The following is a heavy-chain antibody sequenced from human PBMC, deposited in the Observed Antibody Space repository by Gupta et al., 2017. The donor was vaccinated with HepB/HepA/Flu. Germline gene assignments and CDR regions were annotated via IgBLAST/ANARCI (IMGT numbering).Heavy chain of an antibody. CDR2: IKQDGTEQ. CDR3: ARLELANYFYGMDV. D-gene: IGHD1-7*01. CDR1: GFTFTNYW. V-gene: IGHV3-7*01. Sequence: VESGGGLVQPGGSLRLSCAASGFTFTNYWMSWVRQAPGKGLEWVANIKQDGTEQYSLDSVRGRFTVSRDNAKNSVYLHVNSLRVEDTAVYYCARLELANYFYGMDVWGQGTTVTVSS. J-gene: IGHJ6*02.